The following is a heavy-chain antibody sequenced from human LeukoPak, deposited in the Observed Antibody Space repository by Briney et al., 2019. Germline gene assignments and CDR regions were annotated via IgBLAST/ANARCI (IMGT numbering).Heavy chain of an antibody. CDR2: IWYDGNNK. Sequence: PGGSLRLFCAASGFTFSSYGIRWVRQAPGKGLEWVAIIWYDGNNKYYADSVKGRFTVSRDNSKNTLYLQMNSLRVEGTAVYYCGRASGNCGYYHYMDVWGKGTTVTVSS. D-gene: IGHD1-1*01. J-gene: IGHJ6*03. CDR3: GRASGNCGYYHYMDV. V-gene: IGHV3-33*01. CDR1: GFTFSSYG.